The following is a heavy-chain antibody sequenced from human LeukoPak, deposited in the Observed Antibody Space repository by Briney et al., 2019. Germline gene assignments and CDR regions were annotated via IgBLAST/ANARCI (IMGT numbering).Heavy chain of an antibody. CDR3: ARAVRSAGGWFDP. V-gene: IGHV1-8*01. CDR1: GYTFSSYD. D-gene: IGHD3-3*01. Sequence: ASVKVSCKASGYTFSSYDFNWVRQATGQGLEWMGWMNPNNGDTGYAQKFQGRVTMTSNSSISTVYMELSSLRSEDTAVHYCARAVRSAGGWFDPWGQGTLVTVSS. J-gene: IGHJ5*02. CDR2: MNPNNGDT.